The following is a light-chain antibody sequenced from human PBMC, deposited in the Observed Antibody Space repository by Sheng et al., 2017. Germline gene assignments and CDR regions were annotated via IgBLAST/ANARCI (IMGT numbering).Light chain of an antibody. V-gene: IGLV2-23*01. CDR1: SSDVGSYNL. CDR2: EGS. J-gene: IGLJ1*01. CDR3: CSYASSNSYV. Sequence: QSALTQPASVSGSPGQSIXISCTGTSSDVGSYNLVSWYQQYSGKAPKLMIYEGSKRPSGVSNRFSGSKSDNTASLTISGLQAEDEADYYCCSYASSNSYVFGTGTKVTVL.